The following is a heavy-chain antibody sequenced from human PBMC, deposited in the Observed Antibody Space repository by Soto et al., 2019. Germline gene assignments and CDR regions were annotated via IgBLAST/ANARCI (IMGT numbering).Heavy chain of an antibody. J-gene: IGHJ4*02. D-gene: IGHD3-10*01. CDR1: GFTFSSYG. Sequence: GGSLRLSCAASGFTFSSYGMHWVRQAPGKGLEWVAVIWYDGSNKYYADSVKGRFTISRDNSKNTLYLQMNSLRAEDTAVYYCASRKSSPYFDYWGQGTLVTVSS. CDR3: ASRKSSPYFDY. V-gene: IGHV3-33*01. CDR2: IWYDGSNK.